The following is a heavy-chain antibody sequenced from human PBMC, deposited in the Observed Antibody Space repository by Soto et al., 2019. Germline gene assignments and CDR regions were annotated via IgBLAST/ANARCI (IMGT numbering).Heavy chain of an antibody. CDR1: GYTFTSYD. Sequence: ASVKVSCKASGYTFTSYDINWVRQATGQGLEWMGWMNPNSGNTGYAQKFQGRVTMTRNTSISTAYMELSCLRSEDTAVYYCARGDSSSPILNIDYWGQGTLVTVSS. CDR3: ARGDSSSPILNIDY. J-gene: IGHJ4*02. V-gene: IGHV1-8*01. CDR2: MNPNSGNT. D-gene: IGHD6-6*01.